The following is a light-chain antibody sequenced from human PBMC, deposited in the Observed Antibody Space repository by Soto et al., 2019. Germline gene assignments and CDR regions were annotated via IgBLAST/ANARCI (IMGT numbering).Light chain of an antibody. CDR2: EVS. CDR3: TSYTSISLYV. CDR1: SXDVGGYNY. Sequence: QSALTQPASVSGSPGQSITISCTGTSXDVGGYNYVSWYQQHPGKAPKLMIYEVSNRPSGVSNRFSGSKSGNTASLTISGLQAVDEADYYCTSYTSISLYVFGTGTKVTVL. J-gene: IGLJ1*01. V-gene: IGLV2-14*01.